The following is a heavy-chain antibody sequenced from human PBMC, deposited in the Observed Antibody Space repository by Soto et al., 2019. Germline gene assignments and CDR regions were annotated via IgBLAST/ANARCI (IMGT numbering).Heavy chain of an antibody. CDR3: ARVYSGSYSDY. V-gene: IGHV4-4*02. CDR2: IFHSGST. J-gene: IGHJ4*02. CDR1: GGSIRSNNW. Sequence: QVQLQESGPGLVKPSGTLSLTCAVSGGSIRSNNWWSWVRQPPGKGLEWIGEIFHSGSTHYNPSLKTRVTISVDKSKNQISLKLSSVTAADTAVYYCARVYSGSYSDYWGQGTLVTVSS. D-gene: IGHD1-26*01.